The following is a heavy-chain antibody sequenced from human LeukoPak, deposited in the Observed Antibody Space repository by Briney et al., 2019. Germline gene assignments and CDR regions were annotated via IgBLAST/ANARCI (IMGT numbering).Heavy chain of an antibody. V-gene: IGHV3-23*01. CDR1: GFTFSSYA. Sequence: GGSLRLSCAASGFTFSSYAMSWVRQAPGKGLQWVSGISGSAGSTYYADSVKDQFTISRDNSKNTLYLQMNSLRAEDTAVYYCAKAQAYCSGGSCYSSFDYWGQGTLVTVSS. CDR3: AKAQAYCSGGSCYSSFDY. J-gene: IGHJ4*02. CDR2: ISGSAGST. D-gene: IGHD2-15*01.